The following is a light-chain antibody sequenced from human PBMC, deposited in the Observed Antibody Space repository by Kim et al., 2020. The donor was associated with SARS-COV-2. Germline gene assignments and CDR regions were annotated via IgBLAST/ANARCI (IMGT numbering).Light chain of an antibody. J-gene: IGLJ3*02. CDR3: YSAADNIGV. CDR2: KDS. V-gene: IGLV3-27*01. CDR1: VLAKKY. Sequence: SYELTQPSSVSVSPGQTARITCSGDVLAKKYARWFQQKPGQAPVVVIYKDSERPSGIPERFSGSSSGTTVTLTISGVQVEDEADYYCYSAADNIGVFGGGTQLTVL.